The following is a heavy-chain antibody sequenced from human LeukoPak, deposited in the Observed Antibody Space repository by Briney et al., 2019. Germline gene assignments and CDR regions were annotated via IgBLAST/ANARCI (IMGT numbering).Heavy chain of an antibody. J-gene: IGHJ5*02. CDR2: ISDTGRTI. CDR3: ARVNSGWSLDP. V-gene: IGHV3-48*03. Sequence: PGGSLRLSCAASGFTFSSYEMNWVRQAPGKGLEWVSYISDTGRTIKYADSVKGRFTMSRDNAKNSLYLQMNSLRAEDTAVYYCARVNSGWSLDPWGQGTLVTVSS. D-gene: IGHD6-19*01. CDR1: GFTFSSYE.